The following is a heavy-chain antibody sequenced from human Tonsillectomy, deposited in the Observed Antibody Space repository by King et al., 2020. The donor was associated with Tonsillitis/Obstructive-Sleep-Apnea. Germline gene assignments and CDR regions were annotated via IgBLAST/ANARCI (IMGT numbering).Heavy chain of an antibody. V-gene: IGHV1-46*01. Sequence: VQLVESGAEVKKPGASVKVYCKASGYTFTSYYMHWVRQAPGQGLEWMGIINPSGGSTSYAQKFQGRVTMTRDTSTSTVYMELSSLRSEDTAVYYCARGDGDYYDSSGYDDAFDIWGQGTMVTVSS. J-gene: IGHJ3*02. D-gene: IGHD3-22*01. CDR1: GYTFTSYY. CDR2: INPSGGST. CDR3: ARGDGDYYDSSGYDDAFDI.